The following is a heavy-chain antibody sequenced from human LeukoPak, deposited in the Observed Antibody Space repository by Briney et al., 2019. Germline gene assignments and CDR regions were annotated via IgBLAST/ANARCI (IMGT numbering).Heavy chain of an antibody. CDR3: ARDRDITMVRGVIIDAFDI. V-gene: IGHV1-2*02. CDR2: INPNSGGT. CDR1: GYTFTGYY. Sequence: ASVKVSCKASGYTFTGYYMHWVRQAPGQGLEWMGWINPNSGGTNYAQKFQGRVTMTRDTSISTAYMELSRLPSDDTAVYYCARDRDITMVRGVIIDAFDIWGQGTMVTVSS. J-gene: IGHJ3*02. D-gene: IGHD3-10*01.